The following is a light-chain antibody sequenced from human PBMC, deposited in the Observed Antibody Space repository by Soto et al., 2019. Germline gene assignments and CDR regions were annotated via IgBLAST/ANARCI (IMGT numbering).Light chain of an antibody. V-gene: IGKV3-15*01. Sequence: EIVMTQSPATLSVSPGERVTLSCRASQSINSNLAWYQQKPGQAPRLLFYGSSTKATGIPARFSGSGSGTEFTLTISSLQPEDFETYYCLQHDNFPWTFGQGTKVDIK. CDR3: LQHDNFPWT. CDR2: GSS. CDR1: QSINSN. J-gene: IGKJ1*01.